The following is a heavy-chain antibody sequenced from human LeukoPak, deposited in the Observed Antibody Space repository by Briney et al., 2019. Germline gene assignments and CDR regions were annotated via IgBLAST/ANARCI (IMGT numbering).Heavy chain of an antibody. CDR3: ARDLGPGGYDDHYYGMDV. Sequence: GGSLRLSCAASGFTFRSYSMNWVRQAPGKGLEWVSYISSGSSTIHYADSVKGRFTISRDNSKNTLYLQMNSLRAEDTAVYYCARDLGPGGYDDHYYGMDVWGQGTTVTVSS. V-gene: IGHV3-48*01. D-gene: IGHD5-12*01. CDR1: GFTFRSYS. CDR2: ISSGSSTI. J-gene: IGHJ6*02.